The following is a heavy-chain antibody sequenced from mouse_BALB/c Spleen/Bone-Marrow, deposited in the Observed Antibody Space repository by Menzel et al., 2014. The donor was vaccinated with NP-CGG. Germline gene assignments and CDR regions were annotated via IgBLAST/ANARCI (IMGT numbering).Heavy chain of an antibody. J-gene: IGHJ3*01. V-gene: IGHV5-9-4*01. Sequence: VKLVESGGGLVKPGGSLKLSCAASGFTFSSYAMSWVRQSPDKRLEWVAEISSGGSYTYYPDTVTGRFTISRDNAKNTLYLEMSSLRSEDTAMYYCASGDVYFAYWGQGTLVTVSA. CDR2: ISSGGSYT. CDR3: ASGDVYFAY. CDR1: GFTFSSYA.